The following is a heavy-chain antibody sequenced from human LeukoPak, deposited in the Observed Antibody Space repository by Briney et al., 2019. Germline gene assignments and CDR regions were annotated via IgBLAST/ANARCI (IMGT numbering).Heavy chain of an antibody. Sequence: GGSLRLSCVDFGFTFNKYWMSWVRQAPGKGREWLVNINQDGSQKYYVDSVKGRFTISRDNAKNSVYLQMNSLRGEDTAVYYCARGLATAAAYWGQGTLVTVSS. CDR2: INQDGSQK. J-gene: IGHJ4*02. CDR1: GFTFNKYW. D-gene: IGHD6-13*01. CDR3: ARGLATAAAY. V-gene: IGHV3-7*01.